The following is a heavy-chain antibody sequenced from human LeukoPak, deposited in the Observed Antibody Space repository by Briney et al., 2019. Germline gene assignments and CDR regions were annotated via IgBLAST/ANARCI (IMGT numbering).Heavy chain of an antibody. CDR2: VHHTGRA. CDR3: AREPDA. CDR1: GDSISGSNYH. J-gene: IGHJ5*02. V-gene: IGHV4-39*07. Sequence: SVTLSLTCTVSGDSISGSNYHWGWIRQPPGKGLEWLGTVHHTGRAFYNPSLRGRTTVSVDTSKNEFSLKLTSVTAADTAVYYCAREPDAWGQGILVIVSS.